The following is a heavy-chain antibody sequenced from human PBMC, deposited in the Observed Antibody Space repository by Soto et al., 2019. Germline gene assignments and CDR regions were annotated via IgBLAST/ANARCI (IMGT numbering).Heavy chain of an antibody. Sequence: QVQLVQSGAEVKKPGASVKVSCKASGYTFTSYGVSWGRQAPGQGLEWMGWISAYNGNTNYAQKLQGRVTMTTDTSTSTAYMELRSLRSDDTAVYYCARVRGDIVVVPAATPYYYYGMDVWGQGTTVTVSS. D-gene: IGHD2-2*01. CDR1: GYTFTSYG. CDR2: ISAYNGNT. CDR3: ARVRGDIVVVPAATPYYYYGMDV. V-gene: IGHV1-18*01. J-gene: IGHJ6*02.